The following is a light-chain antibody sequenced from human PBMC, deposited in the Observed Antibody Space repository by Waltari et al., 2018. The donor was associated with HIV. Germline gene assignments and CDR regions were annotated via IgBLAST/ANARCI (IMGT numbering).Light chain of an antibody. Sequence: EIVLTQSPGTLSSSPGEIATLSCVTSEAIKRTYLSWYQQKDGQAPRLLIYGATNRAPGIPDRFSGSGSGTEFNLTINGLETEDFVVYYCHQYGSSFWTFGQGTKVEVK. J-gene: IGKJ1*01. CDR3: HQYGSSFWT. CDR1: EAIKRTY. CDR2: GAT. V-gene: IGKV3-20*01.